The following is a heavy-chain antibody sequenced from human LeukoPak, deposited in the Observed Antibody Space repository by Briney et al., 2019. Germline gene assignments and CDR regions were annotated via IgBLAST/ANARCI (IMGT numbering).Heavy chain of an antibody. V-gene: IGHV1-8*03. Sequence: EASVKVTCKASGYTLTSYDINWVRQATGQGLEWMGWMNPNSGNTGYAQKFQGRVTITGHTSISTAYMELSSLRSEDTAVYYCARGPTWTGNYYYFDYWGQGTLVTVSS. J-gene: IGHJ4*02. CDR3: ARGPTWTGNYYYFDY. CDR1: GYTLTSYD. CDR2: MNPNSGNT. D-gene: IGHD3/OR15-3a*01.